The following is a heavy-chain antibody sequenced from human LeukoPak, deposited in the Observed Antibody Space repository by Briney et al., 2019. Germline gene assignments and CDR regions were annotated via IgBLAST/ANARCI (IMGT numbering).Heavy chain of an antibody. V-gene: IGHV4-34*01. D-gene: IGHD4-17*01. CDR1: GGSFSGYY. J-gene: IGHJ4*02. CDR2: INHSGST. CDR3: ARGDGDYVGYYFDY. Sequence: QPSETLSLTCAVYGGSFSGYYWSWIRQPPGKGLEWIGEINHSGSTNYNPSLKSRVTISVDTSKNQFSLKLSSVTAADTAVYYCARGDGDYVGYYFDYWGQGTLVTVSS.